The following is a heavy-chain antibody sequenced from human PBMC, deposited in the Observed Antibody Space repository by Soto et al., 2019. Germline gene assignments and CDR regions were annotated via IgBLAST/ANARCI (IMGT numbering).Heavy chain of an antibody. V-gene: IGHV3-7*01. CDR3: TRDWDY. CDR2: VKQDGSET. J-gene: IGHJ4*02. Sequence: GGSLRVSCAVSGFIFRNYWMAWARQAPGKGLQWVAVVKQDGSETHYVDSVRGRFTISRDNAKNSLYLQMNSLRADDTAVYYCTRDWDYWGQGTLVTVSS. CDR1: GFIFRNYW.